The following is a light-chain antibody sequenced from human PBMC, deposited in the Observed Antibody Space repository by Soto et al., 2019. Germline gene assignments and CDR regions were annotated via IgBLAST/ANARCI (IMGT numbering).Light chain of an antibody. CDR3: QSYDSSLSGHVV. CDR1: STNIGARYD. Sequence: QSVLTQPPSVSGAPGQRVTISCTGSSTNIGARYDVHWYQQLPGAAPKLLISGNNNRPSGVPDRFSGSNSGTSASLAITGLQAEDEDDYYCQSYDSSLSGHVVFGGGTKLTVL. J-gene: IGLJ2*01. V-gene: IGLV1-40*01. CDR2: GNN.